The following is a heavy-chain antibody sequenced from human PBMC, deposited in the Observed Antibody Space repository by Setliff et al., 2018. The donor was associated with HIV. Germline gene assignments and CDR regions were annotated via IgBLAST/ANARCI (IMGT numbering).Heavy chain of an antibody. CDR1: GGTFSRLA. V-gene: IGHV1-69*13. J-gene: IGHJ5*02. CDR3: ATSPRGTYYDILTGLPRGYFDP. CDR2: IIPTYGTV. Sequence: SVKVSCKASGGTFSRLAISWVRQAPGQGLEWMGGIIPTYGTVNYAQKFQGRVTITADESTTTAYMELSSLRSEDTAVYYCATSPRGTYYDILTGLPRGYFDPWGQGTQVTVSS. D-gene: IGHD3-9*01.